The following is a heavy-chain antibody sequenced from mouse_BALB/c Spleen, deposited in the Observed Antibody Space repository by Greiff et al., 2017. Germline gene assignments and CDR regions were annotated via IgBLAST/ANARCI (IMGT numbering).Heavy chain of an antibody. V-gene: IGHV2-9*02. CDR3: ARGGYDRAWFAY. CDR1: GFSLTSYG. CDR2: IWAGGST. D-gene: IGHD2-2*01. J-gene: IGHJ3*01. Sequence: QVQLQESGPGLVAPSHSLSITCTVSGFSLTSYGVHWVRQPPGKGLEWLGVIWAGGSTNYNSALMSRLSISKDNSKSQVFLKMHSLQTDDTAMYYCARGGYDRAWFAYWGQGTLVTVSA.